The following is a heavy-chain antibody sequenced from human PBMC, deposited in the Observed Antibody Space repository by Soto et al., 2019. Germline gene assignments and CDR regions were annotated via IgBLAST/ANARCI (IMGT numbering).Heavy chain of an antibody. J-gene: IGHJ4*02. V-gene: IGHV3-23*01. CDR3: ATQDFRGTTGTT. D-gene: IGHD1-1*01. CDR2: ISGSSDIT. Sequence: LRLSCAASGITFSSFAMGWVRQAPGKGLEWVSLISGSSDITYYANSVKGRFTISRDNSKNTLYLQINSLRAEDTAVYFCATQDFRGTTGTTWGQGTMVTVSS. CDR1: GITFSSFA.